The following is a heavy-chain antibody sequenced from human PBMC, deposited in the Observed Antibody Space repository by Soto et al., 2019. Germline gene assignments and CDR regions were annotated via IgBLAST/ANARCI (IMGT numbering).Heavy chain of an antibody. CDR3: AREVRVATIGSWFDP. D-gene: IGHD5-12*01. J-gene: IGHJ5*02. CDR1: GYTFTGYY. Sequence: ASVKVSCKASGYTFTGYYMHWVRQAPGQGLEWMGWINPNSGGTNYAQKFQGWVTMTRDTSISTAYMELSRLRSDDTAVYYCAREVRVATIGSWFDPRGQGTLVTVSS. V-gene: IGHV1-2*04. CDR2: INPNSGGT.